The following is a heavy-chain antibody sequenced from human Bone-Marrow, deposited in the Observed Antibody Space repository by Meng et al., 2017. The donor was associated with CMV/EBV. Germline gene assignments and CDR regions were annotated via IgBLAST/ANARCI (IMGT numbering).Heavy chain of an antibody. V-gene: IGHV4-4*07. D-gene: IGHD3-16*01. CDR2: IQVIGHT. J-gene: IGHJ4*02. Sequence: QLHLQRSGPGLVRPPETLSPTCIVSGASIKNYNWNWVRQPAGQGLEWIGLIQVIGHTVYNPSLKSRVTVSLDASKSQFSLTLNSVTAADTATYYCAGSRPGGGACDYWGQGILVTVSS. CDR1: GASIKNYN. CDR3: AGSRPGGGACDY.